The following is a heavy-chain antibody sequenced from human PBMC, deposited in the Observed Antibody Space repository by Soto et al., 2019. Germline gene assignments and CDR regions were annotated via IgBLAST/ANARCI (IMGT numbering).Heavy chain of an antibody. J-gene: IGHJ4*02. CDR3: ARGRIQLWLRGRYYFDY. V-gene: IGHV1-8*01. D-gene: IGHD5-18*01. Sequence: ASVKVSCKASGYTFTSYDIKWVRQATGQGLEWMGWMNPNSGNTGYAQKFQGRVTMTRNTSISTAYMELSSLRSEDTAVYYCARGRIQLWLRGRYYFDYWGQGTLVTVYS. CDR2: MNPNSGNT. CDR1: GYTFTSYD.